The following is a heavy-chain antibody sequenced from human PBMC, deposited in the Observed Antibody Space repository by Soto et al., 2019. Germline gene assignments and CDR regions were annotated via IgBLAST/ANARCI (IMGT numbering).Heavy chain of an antibody. J-gene: IGHJ3*02. CDR3: ARSYQPRPRHRTKTGTTGNDAFDI. V-gene: IGHV3-66*01. D-gene: IGHD1-1*01. Sequence: GGSLRLSCAASGFTVSSNYMSWVRQAPGKGLEWVSVIYSGGSTYYADSVKGRFTISRDNSKNTLYLQMNSLRAEDTAVYYCARSYQPRPRHRTKTGTTGNDAFDIWGQGTMVTVSS. CDR2: IYSGGST. CDR1: GFTVSSNY.